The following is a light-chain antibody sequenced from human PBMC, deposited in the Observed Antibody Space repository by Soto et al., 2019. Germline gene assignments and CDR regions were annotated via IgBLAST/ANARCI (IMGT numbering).Light chain of an antibody. V-gene: IGKV1-5*03. CDR2: KAS. CDR3: QQYNSYSKT. J-gene: IGKJ2*01. CDR1: QSINTY. Sequence: DIQMTQSPSTLSASVGDRVTITCRASQSINTYLAWYQQRPGKAPKLLIYKASTLESGVPSRFSGSGSGTEFTLTISSLQPDDFATYYCQQYNSYSKTFGQGTKLEIK.